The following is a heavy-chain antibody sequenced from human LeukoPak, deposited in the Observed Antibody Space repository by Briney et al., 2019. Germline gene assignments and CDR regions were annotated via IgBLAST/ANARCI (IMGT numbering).Heavy chain of an antibody. CDR3: SIVVVPAAIESYYYMDV. CDR1: GGTFSSYA. V-gene: IGHV1-69*05. J-gene: IGHJ6*03. Sequence: EASVKVSCKASGGTFSSYAISWVRQAPGQGLEWMGGIIPIFGTANYAQKFQGRVTVTTDESTSTAYMELSSLRSEDTAVYYCSIVVVPAAIESYYYMDVWRKGTTVSVSS. D-gene: IGHD2-2*02. CDR2: IIPIFGTA.